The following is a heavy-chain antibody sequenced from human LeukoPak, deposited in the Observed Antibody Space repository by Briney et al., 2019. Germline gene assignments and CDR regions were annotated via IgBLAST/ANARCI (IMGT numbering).Heavy chain of an antibody. Sequence: SETLSLTCTVSGGSVSSGSYYWSWIRQPPGKGLEWIGYIYYSGSTNYNPSLKSRVTISVDTSKNQFSLKLGSVTAADTAVYYCARSLSSYGSGSYDYWGQGTLVTVSS. CDR3: ARSLSSYGSGSYDY. J-gene: IGHJ4*02. V-gene: IGHV4-61*01. CDR1: GGSVSSGSYY. D-gene: IGHD3-10*01. CDR2: IYYSGST.